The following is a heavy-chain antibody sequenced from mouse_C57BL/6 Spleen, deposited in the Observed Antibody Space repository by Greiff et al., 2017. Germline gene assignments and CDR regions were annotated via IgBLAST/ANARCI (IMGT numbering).Heavy chain of an antibody. CDR3: ARGGNWNYFDY. D-gene: IGHD4-1*01. CDR2: IYPSDSET. CDR1: GYTFTSYW. V-gene: IGHV1-61*01. J-gene: IGHJ2*01. Sequence: VQLQQPGAELVRPGSSVKLSCKASGYTFTSYWMDWVKQRPGQGLEWIGNIYPSDSETHYNQKFKDKATLTVDKSSSTAYMQLSSRTSEDSAVYYCARGGNWNYFDYWGQGTTLTVSS.